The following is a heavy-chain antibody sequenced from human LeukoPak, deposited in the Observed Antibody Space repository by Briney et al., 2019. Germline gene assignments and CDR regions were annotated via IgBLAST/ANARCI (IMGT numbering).Heavy chain of an antibody. CDR2: INPNSGVT. V-gene: IGHV1-2*02. J-gene: IGHJ4*02. CDR1: GYTFTGYY. Sequence: ASVKVSCKAPGYTFTGYYMHWVRQAPGQGLEWMGWINPNSGVTNYAQKFQGRVTMARDTSISTAYMELSSLRSDDTAVYYCARGLFDTASAGKQGVLYWGQGTLVTVSS. CDR3: ARGLFDTASAGKQGVLY. D-gene: IGHD6-13*01.